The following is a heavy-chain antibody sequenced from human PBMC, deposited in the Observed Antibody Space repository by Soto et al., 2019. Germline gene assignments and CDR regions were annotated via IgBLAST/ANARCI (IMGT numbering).Heavy chain of an antibody. J-gene: IGHJ4*02. CDR1: GFTFSGFD. Sequence: GGSVRLSCEASGFTFSGFDMHWVRQPTGKGLEWVSSIGTAGDTYYAVSVKGRFTISRDNAKNSLSLQMNSLRAGDMAVYFCAISQQIATQFFDSCGQGTQVTVS. V-gene: IGHV3-13*01. CDR3: AISQQIATQFFDS. D-gene: IGHD2-21*01. CDR2: IGTAGDT.